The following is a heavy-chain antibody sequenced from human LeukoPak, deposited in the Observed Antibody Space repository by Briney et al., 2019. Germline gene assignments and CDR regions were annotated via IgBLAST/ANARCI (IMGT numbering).Heavy chain of an antibody. D-gene: IGHD1-26*01. J-gene: IGHJ3*02. CDR2: ISYDGSNK. Sequence: GSLRLSCAASGFTFSSYGMHWVRQAPGKGLEWVAVISYDGSNKYYADSVKGRFTISRDNSKNTQYLQMNSLRAEDTAVYYCARSGRGGAFDIWGQGTMVTVSS. CDR3: ARSGRGGAFDI. CDR1: GFTFSSYG. V-gene: IGHV3-30*03.